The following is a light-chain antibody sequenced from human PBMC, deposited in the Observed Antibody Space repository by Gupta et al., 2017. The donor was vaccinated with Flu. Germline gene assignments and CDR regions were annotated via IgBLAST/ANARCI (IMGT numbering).Light chain of an antibody. CDR2: RTS. CDR1: QIISNG. Sequence: DFQMTQSPYTLYASVGDRVTITCRASQIISNGLAWYQQKPGKAPDLLISRTSSLESGVPSRFSGSGSGTEFTLTISSLQPDDSATYYCQQYNDFPRTFGQGTKVEIK. CDR3: QQYNDFPRT. V-gene: IGKV1-5*03. J-gene: IGKJ1*01.